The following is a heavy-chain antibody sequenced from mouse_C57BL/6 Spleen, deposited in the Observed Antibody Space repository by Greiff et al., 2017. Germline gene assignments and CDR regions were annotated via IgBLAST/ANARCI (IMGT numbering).Heavy chain of an antibody. D-gene: IGHD2-1*01. V-gene: IGHV2-9-1*01. CDR1: GFSLTSYA. CDR3: ARSYGNYYYAMDY. CDR2: IWTGGGT. Sequence: VQVVESGPGLVAPSQSLSITCTVSGFSLTSYAISWVRQPPGKGLEWLGVIWTGGGTNYNSALKSRLSISKDNSKSQVFLKMNSLQTDDTARYYCARSYGNYYYAMDYWGQGTSVTVSS. J-gene: IGHJ4*01.